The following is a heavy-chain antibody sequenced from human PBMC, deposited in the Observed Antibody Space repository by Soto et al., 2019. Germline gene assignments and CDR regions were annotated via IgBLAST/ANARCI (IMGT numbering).Heavy chain of an antibody. Sequence: ASVKVSCKASGFSYASYGISWVRQAPGQGLEWMGWISVYNGNTYYGQKYQGRATMTTDTSTTTAYMELRSLRSDDTAVYYCARRSLNYYHDYMDVWGKRTTVTGSS. CDR3: ARRSLNYYHDYMDV. J-gene: IGHJ6*03. V-gene: IGHV1-18*01. CDR2: ISVYNGNT. CDR1: GFSYASYG.